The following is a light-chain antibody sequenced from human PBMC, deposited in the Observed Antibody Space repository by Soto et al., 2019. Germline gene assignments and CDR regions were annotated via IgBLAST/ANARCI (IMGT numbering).Light chain of an antibody. CDR1: QSVSRN. CDR2: DAS. CDR3: QQRSNWAT. J-gene: IGKJ3*01. Sequence: EIVLTQSPATLCLSPGERATLSCRASQSVSRNLVWYQQKPGHAPRLLIYDASNRATGIPARFSGSGSVKDFTLTISSLEPEDFAVYYCQQRSNWATFGPGTKVDIK. V-gene: IGKV3-11*01.